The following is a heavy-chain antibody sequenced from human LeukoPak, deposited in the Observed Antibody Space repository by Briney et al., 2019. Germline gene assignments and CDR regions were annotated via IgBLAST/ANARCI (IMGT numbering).Heavy chain of an antibody. CDR3: AAQSSSWPYWYFDL. CDR1: GFTLSSYA. D-gene: IGHD6-13*01. V-gene: IGHV3-23*01. Sequence: PGGSLRLSCAASGFTLSSYAMIWVRQAPGKGLEWVSAISGSGGSTYYADSVKGRFTISRDNSKNTLYLQMNSLRAEDTAVYYCAAQSSSWPYWYFDLWGRGTLVTVSS. CDR2: ISGSGGST. J-gene: IGHJ2*01.